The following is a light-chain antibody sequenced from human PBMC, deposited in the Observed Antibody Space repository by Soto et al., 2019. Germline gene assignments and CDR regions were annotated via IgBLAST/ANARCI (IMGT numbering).Light chain of an antibody. CDR1: QSVGSY. J-gene: IGKJ3*01. CDR2: DAS. CDR3: HQRSNWPPSFT. Sequence: EIVFTQSPATLSLSPGERATLSCRASQSVGSYLAWYQQKPGQAPRLLIYDASNRATGIPARFSGSGSGTDFTLTISSLEPEDCAVYYCHQRSNWPPSFTFGPGTKVDIK. V-gene: IGKV3-11*01.